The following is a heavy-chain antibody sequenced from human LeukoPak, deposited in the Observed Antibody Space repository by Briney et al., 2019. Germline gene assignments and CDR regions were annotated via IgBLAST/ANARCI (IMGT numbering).Heavy chain of an antibody. CDR3: AKDTYCSSTSCYLAFVYYYYGMDV. J-gene: IGHJ6*04. D-gene: IGHD2-2*01. Sequence: GGSLRLSCAASGFTFNSYGMHWVRQAPGKGLEWVAVISYDGSNKYYADSVKGRFTISRDNSKNTLYLQMNSLRAEDTAVYYCAKDTYCSSTSCYLAFVYYYYGMDVWGKGTTVTVSS. V-gene: IGHV3-30*18. CDR2: ISYDGSNK. CDR1: GFTFNSYG.